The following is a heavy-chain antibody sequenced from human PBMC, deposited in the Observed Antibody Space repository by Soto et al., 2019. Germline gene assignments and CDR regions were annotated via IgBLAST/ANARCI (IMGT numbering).Heavy chain of an antibody. CDR2: IYYSGST. D-gene: IGHD3-16*01. CDR3: ASPLRSGEYYYYYGMDV. CDR1: GGSISSGGYY. V-gene: IGHV4-31*03. Sequence: SETLSLTCTVSGGSISSGGYYWSWIRQHPGKGLEWIGYIYYSGSTYYNPSLKSRVTISVDTSKNQFSLKLSSVTAADTAVYYCASPLRSGEYYYYYGMDVWGQGTTVTVSS. J-gene: IGHJ6*02.